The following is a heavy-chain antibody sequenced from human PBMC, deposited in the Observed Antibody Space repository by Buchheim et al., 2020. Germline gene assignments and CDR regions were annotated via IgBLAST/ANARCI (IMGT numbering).Heavy chain of an antibody. V-gene: IGHV1-46*01. CDR1: GYTFTSYY. D-gene: IGHD3-9*01. CDR3: ASARPLRYFDWLPFYY. J-gene: IGHJ4*02. CDR2: INPSGGST. Sequence: QVQLVQSGAEVKKPGASVKVSCKASGYTFTSYYMNWVRQAPGQGLEWMGIINPSGGSTSYAQKFQGRVTMTRDTSTSTVYMELGSLTSKDTSVYYCASARPLRYFDWLPFYYWGQGTL.